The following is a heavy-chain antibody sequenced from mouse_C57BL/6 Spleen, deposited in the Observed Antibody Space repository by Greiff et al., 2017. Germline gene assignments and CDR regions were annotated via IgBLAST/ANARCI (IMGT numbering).Heavy chain of an antibody. CDR1: GYTFTSYG. V-gene: IGHV1-81*01. D-gene: IGHD3-2*02. CDR3: ARSAQVYAMDY. J-gene: IGHJ4*01. CDR2: IYPRSGNT. Sequence: VQLQQSGAELARPGASVKLSCKASGYTFTSYGISWVKQRTGQGLEWIGEIYPRSGNTYYNEKFKGKATLTADKSSSTAYMVLRSLTSEDSAVYFCARSAQVYAMDYWGQGTSVTVSS.